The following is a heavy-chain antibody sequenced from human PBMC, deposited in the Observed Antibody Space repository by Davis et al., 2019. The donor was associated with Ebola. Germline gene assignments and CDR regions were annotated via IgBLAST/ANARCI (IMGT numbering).Heavy chain of an antibody. CDR1: EYTLAELS. Sequence: ASVKVSCKVSEYTLAELSIHWVRQAPGKGLEWMGSFDPEHGGAIYSQKFQGRVSMTDDTSTDTTYMELSSLRSEDTAVYYCTIGGTTGGFDYWGQGTRVTDSS. D-gene: IGHD1-14*01. V-gene: IGHV1-24*01. J-gene: IGHJ4*02. CDR2: FDPEHGGA. CDR3: TIGGTTGGFDY.